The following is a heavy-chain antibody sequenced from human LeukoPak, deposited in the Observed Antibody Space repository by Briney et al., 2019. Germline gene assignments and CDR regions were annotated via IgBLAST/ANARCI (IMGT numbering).Heavy chain of an antibody. V-gene: IGHV3-21*04. CDR3: ARDGAGEWLSSLNWFDP. CDR1: GFTFSSYS. Sequence: GGSLRLSCAASGFTFSSYSMNWVRQAPGKGLEWVSSISSSSYIYYADSVKGRFTISRDNAKNSLYLQMNSLRAEDTAVYYCARDGAGEWLSSLNWFDPWGQGTLVTVSS. CDR2: ISSSSYI. D-gene: IGHD3-3*01. J-gene: IGHJ5*02.